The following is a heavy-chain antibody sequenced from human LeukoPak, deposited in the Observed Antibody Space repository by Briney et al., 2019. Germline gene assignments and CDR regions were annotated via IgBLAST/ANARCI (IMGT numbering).Heavy chain of an antibody. CDR2: INHSGST. J-gene: IGHJ6*02. CDR1: GGSFNDYY. Sequence: PSETLSLTCAVYGGSFNDYYWSWIRQPPGKGLEWIGEINHSGSTNYNPSLKSRVTISVDTSKNQFSLKLSSVTAADTAVYYCARDIVVVPAAIARRRRAYYYYGMDVWGQGTTVTVSS. CDR3: ARDIVVVPAAIARRRRAYYYYGMDV. D-gene: IGHD2-2*02. V-gene: IGHV4-34*01.